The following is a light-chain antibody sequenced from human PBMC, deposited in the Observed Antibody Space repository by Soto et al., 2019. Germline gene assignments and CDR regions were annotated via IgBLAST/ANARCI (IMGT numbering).Light chain of an antibody. V-gene: IGLV2-14*01. CDR3: NSYTSTSARV. J-gene: IGLJ3*02. CDR2: EVS. CDR1: SSDVGAYNY. Sequence: QSVLTQPASVSGSPGQSITISCTGTSSDVGAYNYVSWYQQHPGKAPKLMIYEVSNRPSGVSNRFSGSKSGNTASLTISGLQAEDEADYYCNSYTSTSARVFGGGTKFTVL.